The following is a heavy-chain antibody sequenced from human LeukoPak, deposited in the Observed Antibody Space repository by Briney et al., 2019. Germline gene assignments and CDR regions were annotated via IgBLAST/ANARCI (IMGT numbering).Heavy chain of an antibody. Sequence: PGGSLRLSCAPSGFTFSSYWMSWVRQAPGQGLEWVANIKQDGREKYYVDSLKGRFTISRDNAKNTLYLQLNSRESADPAVYYCPRSHRLRWFGDLSYWGRGKLVTVSS. D-gene: IGHD3-10*01. CDR2: IKQDGREK. CDR3: PRSHRLRWFGDLSY. CDR1: GFTFSSYW. J-gene: IGHJ4*02. V-gene: IGHV3-7*02.